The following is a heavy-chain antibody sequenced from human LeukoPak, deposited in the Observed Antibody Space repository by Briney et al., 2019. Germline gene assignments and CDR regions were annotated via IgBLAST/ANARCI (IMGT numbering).Heavy chain of an antibody. CDR1: GGSISSGSYY. V-gene: IGHV4-61*02. J-gene: IGHJ6*03. CDR2: IYTSGST. D-gene: IGHD5-12*01. CDR3: ARDPGLPYEDYYYMDV. Sequence: PSGTLSLTCTVSGGSISSGSYYCSWIRQPAGKGLEWIGRIYTSGSTNYNPSLKSRVTMSVDTSKNQFSLKLSSVTAADTAVYYCARDPGLPYEDYYYMDVWGKGTTVTVSS.